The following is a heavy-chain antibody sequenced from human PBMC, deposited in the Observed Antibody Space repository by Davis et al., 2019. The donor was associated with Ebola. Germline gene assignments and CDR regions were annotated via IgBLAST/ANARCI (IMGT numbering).Heavy chain of an antibody. CDR2: ISAYNGNT. Sequence: AASVTVSCKASGYTFTSYGISWVRQAPGQGLEWMGWISAYNGNTNYAQKLQGRVTMTTDTCTTTAYMEVWSLRSDDTAVYYCASRIAVAGGKIFDYWGQGTLVTVSS. D-gene: IGHD6-19*01. J-gene: IGHJ4*02. CDR1: GYTFTSYG. CDR3: ASRIAVAGGKIFDY. V-gene: IGHV1-18*04.